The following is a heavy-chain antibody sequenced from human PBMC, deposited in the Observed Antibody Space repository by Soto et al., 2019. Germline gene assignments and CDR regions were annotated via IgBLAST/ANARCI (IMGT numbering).Heavy chain of an antibody. D-gene: IGHD4-4*01. CDR1: GGSFSGYY. Sequence: SETLSLTCAVYGGSFSGYYWSWIRQPPGKGLEWIGEINHSGSTNYNPSLKSRVTISVDTSKNQFSLKLSSVTAADTAVYFCGRHSRDDYSHGGSGIPDHWGPGTLVTVSS. CDR2: INHSGST. V-gene: IGHV4-34*01. J-gene: IGHJ4*02. CDR3: GRHSRDDYSHGGSGIPDH.